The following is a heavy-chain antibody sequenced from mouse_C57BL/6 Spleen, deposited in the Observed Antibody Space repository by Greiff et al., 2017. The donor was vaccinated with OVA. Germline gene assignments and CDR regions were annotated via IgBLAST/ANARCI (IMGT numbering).Heavy chain of an antibody. V-gene: IGHV1-26*01. J-gene: IGHJ1*03. D-gene: IGHD1-1*01. CDR3: ANYGISYGYFDV. CDR1: GYTFTDYY. CDR2: INPNNGGT. Sequence: VQLQQSGPELVKPGASVKISCKASGYTFTDYYMNWVKQSHGKSLEWIGDINPNNGGTSYNQKFKGKATLTVDKSSSTAYMELRSLTSEDSAVYYCANYGISYGYFDVWGTGTTGTVSS.